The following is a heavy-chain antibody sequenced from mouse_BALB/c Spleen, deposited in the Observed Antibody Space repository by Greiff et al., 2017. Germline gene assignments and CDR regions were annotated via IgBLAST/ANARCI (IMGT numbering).Heavy chain of an antibody. J-gene: IGHJ3*01. D-gene: IGHD2-4*01. CDR3: ARHGSTMITTGFAY. CDR2: ISNGGGST. Sequence: EVQVVESGGGLVQPGGSLKLSCAASGFTFSSYTMSWVRQTPEKRLEWVAYISNGGGSTYYPDSVKGRFTISRDNAKNTLYLQMSSLKSEDTAMYYCARHGSTMITTGFAYWGQGTLVTVSA. CDR1: GFTFSSYT. V-gene: IGHV5-12-2*01.